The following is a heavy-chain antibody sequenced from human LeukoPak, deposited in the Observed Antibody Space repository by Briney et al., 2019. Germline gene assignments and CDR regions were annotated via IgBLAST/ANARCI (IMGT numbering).Heavy chain of an antibody. CDR3: ARSVPSGYRYYFDY. CDR2: IYYSGST. J-gene: IGHJ4*02. CDR1: GGSISSGGYS. Sequence: SETLPLTCAVSGGSISSGGYSWSWIRQPPGKGLEWIGYIYYSGSTNYNPSLKSRVTISVDTSKNQFSLKLSSVTAADTAVYYCARSVPSGYRYYFDYWGQGTLVTVSS. D-gene: IGHD5-12*01. V-gene: IGHV4-61*08.